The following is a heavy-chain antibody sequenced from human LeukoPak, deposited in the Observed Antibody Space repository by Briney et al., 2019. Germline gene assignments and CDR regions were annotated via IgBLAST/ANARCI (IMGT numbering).Heavy chain of an antibody. V-gene: IGHV3-64*01. J-gene: IGHJ4*02. Sequence: GGCLRLSCAASGFTFSDYAMHWVRQAPGKGLEFASVIGPIGVYTYYANSVKGRFTISRDNSKSTVSLQMGSLRDEDMAVYYCARSPPGRTNWNYYDYWGRGTLVTASS. CDR2: IGPIGVYT. D-gene: IGHD1-1*01. CDR1: GFTFSDYA. CDR3: ARSPPGRTNWNYYDY.